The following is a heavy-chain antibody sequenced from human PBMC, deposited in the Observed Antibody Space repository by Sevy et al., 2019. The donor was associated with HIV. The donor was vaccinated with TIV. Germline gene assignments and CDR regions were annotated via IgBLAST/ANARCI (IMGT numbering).Heavy chain of an antibody. J-gene: IGHJ4*02. V-gene: IGHV3-9*01. CDR1: EFTFDDYA. CDR3: ARDGRNCWYRSGYFDT. CDR2: ISFNGGTI. Sequence: GGSLRLSCVASEFTFDDYAMHWIRQGPGKGLEWVSGISFNGGTIGYGDSVQGRFTISRDNDKNSLYLQMNNLRPEDTALYYCARDGRNCWYRSGYFDTWGQGTLVTVSS. D-gene: IGHD3-3*01.